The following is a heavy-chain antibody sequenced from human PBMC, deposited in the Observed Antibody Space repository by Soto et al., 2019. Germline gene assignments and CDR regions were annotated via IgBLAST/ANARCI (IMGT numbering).Heavy chain of an antibody. J-gene: IGHJ6*02. D-gene: IGHD3-22*01. CDR3: AKDTIVGRDGMDV. CDR1: GFTFSSYG. Sequence: GGSLRLSCAASGFTFSSYGMHWVRQAPGKGLEWVAVISYDGSNKYYADSVKGRFTISRDNSKNTLYLQMNSLRAEDTAVYYCAKDTIVGRDGMDVWGQGTTVTVSS. V-gene: IGHV3-30*18. CDR2: ISYDGSNK.